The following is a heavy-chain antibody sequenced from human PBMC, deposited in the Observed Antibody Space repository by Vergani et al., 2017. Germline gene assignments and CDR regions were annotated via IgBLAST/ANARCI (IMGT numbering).Heavy chain of an antibody. CDR1: GFTFSSYA. CDR3: ARGASRYSSSWYPSDY. D-gene: IGHD6-13*01. V-gene: IGHV3-23*04. J-gene: IGHJ4*02. CDR2: ISGSGGST. Sequence: EVQLVESGGGLVQPGGSLRLSCAASGFTFSSYAMSWVRQAPGKGLEWVSAISGSGGSTYYADSVKGRFTISRDNAKNSLYLQMNSLRAEDTAVYYCARGASRYSSSWYPSDYWGQGTLVTVSS.